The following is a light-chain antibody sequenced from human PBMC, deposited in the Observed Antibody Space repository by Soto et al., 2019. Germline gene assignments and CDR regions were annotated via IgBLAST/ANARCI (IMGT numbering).Light chain of an antibody. J-gene: IGKJ1*01. CDR1: QSIGSD. Sequence: DIVLTQSPATLSLSPGERATLSCRASQSIGSDLAWYQQKAGQGPRLLIYGASTRATGIPATFSGSGSGTEFTLTISSLQSEDFAVYYCQHYNDWPPGTFGQGTKVDIK. CDR3: QHYNDWPPGT. CDR2: GAS. V-gene: IGKV3D-15*01.